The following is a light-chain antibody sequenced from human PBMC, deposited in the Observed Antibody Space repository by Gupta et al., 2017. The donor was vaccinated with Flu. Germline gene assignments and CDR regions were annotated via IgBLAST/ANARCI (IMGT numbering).Light chain of an antibody. CDR2: DDD. CDR1: NSNIGNNY. V-gene: IGLV1-51*02. Sequence: QSVFTQPPSVSAAPEQKVTISCSGRNSNIGNNYVSWYQQLPGTAPKLLIYDDDKRPSGIPDRFSASKSGTTATLTITGLQTGDEADYYCGSWTNIMSAYVFGTGTKVTVL. CDR3: GSWTNIMSAYV. J-gene: IGLJ1*01.